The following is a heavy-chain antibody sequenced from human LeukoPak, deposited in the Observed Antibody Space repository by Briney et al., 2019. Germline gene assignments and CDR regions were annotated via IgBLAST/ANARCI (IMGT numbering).Heavy chain of an antibody. CDR3: SRNYSLYYYMDV. V-gene: IGHV4-59*11. CDR2: FYYTGAS. J-gene: IGHJ6*03. CDR1: AGSMRNHY. Sequence: SETLSLTCTVSAGSMRNHYWTWIRQSPGKGLEWICYFYYTGASQYNPSLKSRATMSLDTSKNQFSLRLSSVTAADTAVYYCSRNYSLYYYMDVWGTGTTVTVSS.